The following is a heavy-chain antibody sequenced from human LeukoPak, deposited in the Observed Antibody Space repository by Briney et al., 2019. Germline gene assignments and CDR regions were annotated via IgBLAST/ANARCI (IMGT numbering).Heavy chain of an antibody. J-gene: IGHJ6*02. V-gene: IGHV1-2*02. CDR2: INPNSGGT. CDR3: ARELYSYGPGGDYYGMDV. Sequence: ASVKVSCKASGYTFTGYYMHWVRQAPGQGLEWMGWINPNSGGTNYAQKSQGRVTMTRDTSISTAYMELSRLRSDDTAVYYCARELYSYGPGGDYYGMDVWGQGTTVTVSS. D-gene: IGHD5-18*01. CDR1: GYTFTGYY.